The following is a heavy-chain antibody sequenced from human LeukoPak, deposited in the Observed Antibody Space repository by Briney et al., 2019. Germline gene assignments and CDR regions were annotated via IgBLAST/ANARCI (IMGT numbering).Heavy chain of an antibody. CDR1: GFTFSDYW. V-gene: IGHV3-7*05. D-gene: IGHD6-19*01. J-gene: IGHJ4*02. CDR2: IKGDGSDK. Sequence: GGSLRLSCAASGFTFSDYWMTWVRQAPGKGPQWVAHIKGDGSDKYYVDSLKGRFTISRDNAKTSLYLQMDSLRAEDTAVYYCAIWSSGWQFDYWGPGTLVSVSS. CDR3: AIWSSGWQFDY.